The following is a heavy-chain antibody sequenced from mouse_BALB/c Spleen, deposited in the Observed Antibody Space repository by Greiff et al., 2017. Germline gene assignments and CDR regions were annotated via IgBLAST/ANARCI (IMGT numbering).Heavy chain of an antibody. V-gene: IGHV3-2*02. Sequence: DVQLVESGPGLVKPSQSLSLTCTVTGYSITSDYAWNWIRQFPGNKLEWMGYISYSGSTSYNPSLKSRISITRDTSKNQFFLQLNSVTTEDTATYYCARWVWLPGYWYFDVWGAGTTVTVSS. D-gene: IGHD2-2*01. J-gene: IGHJ1*01. CDR2: ISYSGST. CDR3: ARWVWLPGYWYFDV. CDR1: GYSITSDYA.